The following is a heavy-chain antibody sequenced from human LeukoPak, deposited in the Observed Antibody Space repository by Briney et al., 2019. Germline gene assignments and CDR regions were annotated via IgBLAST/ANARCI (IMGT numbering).Heavy chain of an antibody. J-gene: IGHJ6*02. CDR1: GFTFDDYA. CDR2: ISWNSGSI. Sequence: GGSLRLSCAASGFTFDDYAMHWVRQAPGKGLEWVSGISWNSGSIGYADSVKGRFTISRDNAKNSLYLQMNSLRAEDTALYYCAKDTRSSPYGMDVWGQGTTVTVSS. V-gene: IGHV3-9*01. D-gene: IGHD6-13*01. CDR3: AKDTRSSPYGMDV.